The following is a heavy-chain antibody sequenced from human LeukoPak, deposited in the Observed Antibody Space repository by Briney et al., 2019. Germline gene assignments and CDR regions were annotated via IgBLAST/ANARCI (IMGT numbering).Heavy chain of an antibody. CDR2: INHSGST. CDR3: ARDPGGSARSGSLYYYYYMDV. J-gene: IGHJ6*03. Sequence: SETLSLTCAVYGGSFSGYYWSWIRQPPGKGLEWIGEINHSGSTNYNPSFKSRVTISVDTSKNQFSLKLSSVTAADTAVYYCARDPGGSARSGSLYYYYYMDVWGKGTTVTVSS. D-gene: IGHD3-10*01. CDR1: GGSFSGYY. V-gene: IGHV4-34*01.